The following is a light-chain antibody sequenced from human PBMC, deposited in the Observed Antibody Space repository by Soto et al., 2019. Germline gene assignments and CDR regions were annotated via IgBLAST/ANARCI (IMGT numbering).Light chain of an antibody. CDR1: PTVRNNY. V-gene: IGKV3-20*01. CDR2: DAS. J-gene: IGKJ4*01. Sequence: EFVLTHSPGTLSLSPVERATLSFSSSPTVRNNYLAWYQQKPGQAPRLLIYDASSRATGIPDRFSGGGSGTDLTLTISRLEPEDFAVYYCQQFSSYPLTFGGGTKVDIK. CDR3: QQFSSYPLT.